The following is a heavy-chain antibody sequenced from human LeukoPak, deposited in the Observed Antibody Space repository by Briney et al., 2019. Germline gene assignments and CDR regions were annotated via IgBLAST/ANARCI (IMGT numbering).Heavy chain of an antibody. CDR3: AREALNYYDSSGYLDY. J-gene: IGHJ4*02. CDR1: GFTFSSYA. V-gene: IGHV3-23*01. Sequence: PGGSLRLSCAASGFTFSSYAMSWVRQAPGKGLEWVSAISGSGGSTYYADSVKGRFTISRDNSKNTLYLQMNSLRAEDTAVYYCAREALNYYDSSGYLDYWGQGTLVTVSS. D-gene: IGHD3-22*01. CDR2: ISGSGGST.